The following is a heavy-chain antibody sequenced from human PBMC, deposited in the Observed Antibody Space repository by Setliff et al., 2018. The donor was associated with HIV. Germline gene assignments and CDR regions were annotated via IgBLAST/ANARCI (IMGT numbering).Heavy chain of an antibody. CDR1: GGSISSYY. CDR2: IYYSGST. D-gene: IGHD2-2*01. V-gene: IGHV4-59*01. Sequence: SETLSLTCTVSGGSISSYYWSWIRQPPGKGLEWIGYIYYSGSTNYNPSLKSRVTISVDTSKNQFSLKLSSVTAADTAVYYCARADIVVVPAAISSIFYYYYYMDVWDKGTTVTVSS. J-gene: IGHJ6*03. CDR3: ARADIVVVPAAISSIFYYYYYMDV.